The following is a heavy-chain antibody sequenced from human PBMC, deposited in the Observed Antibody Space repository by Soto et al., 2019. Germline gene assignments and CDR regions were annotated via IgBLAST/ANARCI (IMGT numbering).Heavy chain of an antibody. CDR2: IYPGDSDT. CDR3: ARFGRPLRCYFDY. Sequence: GESLKISCKGSGYSFTSYWIGWVSQMPGKGLEWMGIIYPGDSDTRYSPSFQGQVTISADKSISTAYLQWSSLKASDTAMYYCARFGRPLRCYFDYWGQGTLVTVSS. J-gene: IGHJ4*02. D-gene: IGHD4-17*01. CDR1: GYSFTSYW. V-gene: IGHV5-51*01.